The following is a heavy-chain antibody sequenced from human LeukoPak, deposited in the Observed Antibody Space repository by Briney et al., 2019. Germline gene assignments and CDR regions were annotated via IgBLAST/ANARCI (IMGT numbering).Heavy chain of an antibody. V-gene: IGHV3-30*18. CDR2: ISYDGSNK. CDR3: AKEQHYDSSGYRPRRDYYYGMDV. Sequence: GRSLRLSCAASRFTFSSYGMHWVRQAPGKGLEWVAVISYDGSNKYYADSVKGRFTISRDNSKNTLYLQMNSLRAEDTAVYYCAKEQHYDSSGYRPRRDYYYGMDVWGQGTTVTVSS. J-gene: IGHJ6*02. CDR1: RFTFSSYG. D-gene: IGHD3-22*01.